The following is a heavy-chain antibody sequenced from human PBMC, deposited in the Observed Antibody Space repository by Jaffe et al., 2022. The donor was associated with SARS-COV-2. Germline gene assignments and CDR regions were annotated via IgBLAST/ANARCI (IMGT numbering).Heavy chain of an antibody. Sequence: QLQLQESGPGLVKPSETLSLTCTVSGGSISSSSYYWGWIRQPPGKGLEWIGSMYDIGSTYYNPSLKSRVTISVDTSKKQFSLSLSSVTAADTAVYYCARHGGLYCNNGICYRRDGYNLEAFDVWGQGTMVTVSS. D-gene: IGHD2-8*01. CDR2: MYDIGST. V-gene: IGHV4-39*01. CDR3: ARHGGLYCNNGICYRRDGYNLEAFDV. CDR1: GGSISSSSYY. J-gene: IGHJ3*01.